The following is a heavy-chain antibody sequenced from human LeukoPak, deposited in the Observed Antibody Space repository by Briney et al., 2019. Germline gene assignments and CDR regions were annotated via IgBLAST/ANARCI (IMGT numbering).Heavy chain of an antibody. CDR3: ARLSGAPVRHPIYHLDY. D-gene: IGHD1-26*01. J-gene: IGHJ4*02. V-gene: IGHV4-38-2*01. Sequence: SXXLSLTCVVSGYSISSGYYWGWVRPPTGKELEWIGNIYDSGSTYKNPSLKSRVTISLDTSKNQFSLKLSSVTAADTAMYYCARLSGAPVRHPIYHLDYWGRGTLVTVSS. CDR2: IYDSGST. CDR1: GYSISSGYY.